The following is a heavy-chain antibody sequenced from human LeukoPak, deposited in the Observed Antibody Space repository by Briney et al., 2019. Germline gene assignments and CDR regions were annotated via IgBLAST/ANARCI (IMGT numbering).Heavy chain of an antibody. CDR2: INPIFGTA. CDR1: GGTFSSYA. Sequence: SVKVSCKAAGGTFSSYAIRWERQATGQGLEYMGGINPIFGTANYAEKFQGRVTITADVSTSTAYMELSRLRSEDTAVYYCARVPTYYYDSSGYNLLPFFDYWGQGTLVTVSS. CDR3: ARVPTYYYDSSGYNLLPFFDY. D-gene: IGHD3-22*01. V-gene: IGHV1-69*13. J-gene: IGHJ4*02.